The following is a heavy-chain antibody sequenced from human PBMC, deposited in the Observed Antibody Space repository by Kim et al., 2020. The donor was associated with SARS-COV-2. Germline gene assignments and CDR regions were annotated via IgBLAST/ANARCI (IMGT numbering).Heavy chain of an antibody. J-gene: IGHJ6*02. CDR2: VSSTSRYT. CDR3: ARDPYNSYAMDL. V-gene: IGHV3-11*05. D-gene: IGHD2-2*02. Sequence: GGSLRLSCAASGFRFSDYDMNWVRQAPGKGLEWLSSVSSTSRYTNYADYVRGRFIISRDNARDSLSLQMDSLQPEDTAVYYCARDPYNSYAMDLWGQGTTVTVS. CDR1: GFRFSDYD.